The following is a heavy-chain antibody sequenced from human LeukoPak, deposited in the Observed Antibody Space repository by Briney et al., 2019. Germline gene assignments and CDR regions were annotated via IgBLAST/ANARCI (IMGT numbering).Heavy chain of an antibody. CDR2: IWYDGSNK. J-gene: IGHJ3*02. D-gene: IGHD2-2*01. CDR1: GFTFSSYG. V-gene: IGHV3-33*01. CDR3: ARVGYCSSTSCYFRIDI. Sequence: PGGSLRLSCAASGFTFSSYGMHWVRQAPGKGLEWVAVIWYDGSNKYYADSVKGRFTISRDNSKNTLYLQMNSLRAEDTAVYYCARVGYCSSTSCYFRIDIWGQGTMVTVSS.